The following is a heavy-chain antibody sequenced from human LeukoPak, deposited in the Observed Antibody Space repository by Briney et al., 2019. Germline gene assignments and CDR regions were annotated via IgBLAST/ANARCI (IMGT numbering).Heavy chain of an antibody. D-gene: IGHD4-23*01. J-gene: IGHJ4*02. CDR3: ARHWVVTPNY. CDR2: IYYSGSA. CDR1: GGSISNSSYY. V-gene: IGHV4-39*01. Sequence: SETLSLTCIVSGGSISNSSYYWGWIRQPPGKGLEWIGSIYYSGSAYYNPSLKSRVTISVDTSKNQFSLKLTSVTAADTSVYYCARHWVVTPNYWGQGTLVTVSS.